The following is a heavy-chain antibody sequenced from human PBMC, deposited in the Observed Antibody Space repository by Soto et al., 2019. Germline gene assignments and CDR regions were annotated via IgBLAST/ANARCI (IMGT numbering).Heavy chain of an antibody. J-gene: IGHJ6*02. CDR2: IYYSGST. D-gene: IGHD3-9*01. V-gene: IGHV4-59*12. Sequence: SETLSLTCTVSGGSISSYYWSWIRQPPGKGLEWIGYIYYSGSTNYNPSLKSRVTISVDTSKNQFSLKLSSVTAADTAVYYCARAMKYDILTVRDYGMDVWXQGTTVS. CDR3: ARAMKYDILTVRDYGMDV. CDR1: GGSISSYY.